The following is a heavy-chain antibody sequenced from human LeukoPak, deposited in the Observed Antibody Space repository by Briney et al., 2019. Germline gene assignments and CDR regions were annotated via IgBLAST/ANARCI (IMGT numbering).Heavy chain of an antibody. D-gene: IGHD3-16*01. CDR3: TRGEDRTFPY. Sequence: GGSLRPSCAASGFSLSNYWMHWVRQAPGKGLERVANINEDGRQRFLDSVKGRFTISRDNAKNSLYPQMNSLRADDTAVYYCTRGEDRTFPYWGQGTLVTVSS. CDR1: GFSLSNYW. V-gene: IGHV3-7*01. J-gene: IGHJ4*02. CDR2: INEDGRQR.